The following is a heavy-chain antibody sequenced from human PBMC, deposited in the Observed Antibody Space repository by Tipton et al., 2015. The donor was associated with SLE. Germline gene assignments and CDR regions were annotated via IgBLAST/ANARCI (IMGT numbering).Heavy chain of an antibody. J-gene: IGHJ4*02. CDR2: IYYSGRT. CDR1: GGSISSSSYH. V-gene: IGHV4-39*07. D-gene: IGHD5-18*01. CDR3: ARGDSYGPWVFDS. Sequence: TLSLTCTVSGGSISSSSYHWGWIRQPPGKGLEWLGSIYYSGRTYYNSSLKSRVTISIDMSKNQFSLTLSSVTAADTAIYYCARGDSYGPWVFDSWGQGTLVTVSS.